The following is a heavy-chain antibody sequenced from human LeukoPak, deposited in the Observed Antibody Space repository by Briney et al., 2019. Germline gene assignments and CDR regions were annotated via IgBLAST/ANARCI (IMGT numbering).Heavy chain of an antibody. CDR3: AKSGGSLDYAPFDY. Sequence: GRSLRLSCAASGFTFDDYAMHWVRQAPGKGLEWVSGISWNSGSIGYADSVKGRFTISRGNAKNSLYLQMNSLRAEDTALYYCAKSGGSLDYAPFDYWGQGTLVTVSS. V-gene: IGHV3-9*01. CDR1: GFTFDDYA. D-gene: IGHD2-2*01. CDR2: ISWNSGSI. J-gene: IGHJ4*02.